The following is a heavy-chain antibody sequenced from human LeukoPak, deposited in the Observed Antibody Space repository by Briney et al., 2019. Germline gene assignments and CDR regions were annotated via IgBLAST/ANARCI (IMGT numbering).Heavy chain of an antibody. J-gene: IGHJ4*02. D-gene: IGHD3-10*01. V-gene: IGHV3-48*01. CDR1: GFTFSTYS. CDR2: ISGSSTTI. CDR3: ARYFYASGTLSLLD. Sequence: GGSLRLSCAASGFTFSTYSMNWVRQAPGKGLEWLSYISGSSTTIYYADSVRGRFTISRDNAKNSLYLQMNSLRAEDTAVYYCARYFYASGTLSLLDWGQGTLVTVSS.